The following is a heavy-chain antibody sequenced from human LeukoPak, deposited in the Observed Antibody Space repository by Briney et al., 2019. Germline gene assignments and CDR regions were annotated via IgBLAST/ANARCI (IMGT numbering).Heavy chain of an antibody. D-gene: IGHD5-12*01. Sequence: ASVKVSCKASGYTFTSYDIIWVRQATGQGLEWMGWMNPISGDTGFPEKFQGRVTLCRITSITTAYMELSRLRSEDTAVYYCARGSGRGVTTINFWGQGTLVTVSS. J-gene: IGHJ4*02. CDR1: GYTFTSYD. CDR3: ARGSGRGVTTINF. V-gene: IGHV1-8*02. CDR2: MNPISGDT.